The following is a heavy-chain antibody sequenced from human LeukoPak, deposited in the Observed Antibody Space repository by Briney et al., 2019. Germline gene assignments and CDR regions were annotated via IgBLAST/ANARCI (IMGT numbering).Heavy chain of an antibody. CDR3: ARDMGIAAAEELDY. V-gene: IGHV3-7*01. CDR1: GFTFSSYW. D-gene: IGHD6-13*01. CDR2: IKQDGSEK. J-gene: IGHJ4*02. Sequence: GGSLRLPCAASGFTFSSYWMSWVRQAPGKGLEWVANIKQDGSEKYYVDSVKGRFTISRDNAKNSLYLQMNSLRAEDTAVYYCARDMGIAAAEELDYWGQGTLVTVSS.